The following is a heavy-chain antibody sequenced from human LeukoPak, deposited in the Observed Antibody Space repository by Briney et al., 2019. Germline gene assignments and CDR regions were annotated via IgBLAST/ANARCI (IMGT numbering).Heavy chain of an antibody. CDR3: ARVGGGYCSSTSCFDY. CDR2: INPNSGGT. V-gene: IGHV1-2*02. J-gene: IGHJ4*02. CDR1: GYTFTDYY. Sequence: GASVKVSCKASGYTFTDYYIHWVRQAPGQGLEWMGWINPNSGGTNYAQRFQGRVTLTRDTSIITAYMELSSLTSDDTALYFCARVGGGYCSSTSCFDYWGQGTLVTVSS. D-gene: IGHD2-2*01.